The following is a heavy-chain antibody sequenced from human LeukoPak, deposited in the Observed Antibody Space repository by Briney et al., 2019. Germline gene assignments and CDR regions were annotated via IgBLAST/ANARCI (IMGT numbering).Heavy chain of an antibody. CDR2: ISYDGSNK. V-gene: IGHV3-30-3*01. J-gene: IGHJ4*02. CDR3: VRAWRQAIALIGTPFDY. CDR1: GFTFSSYA. D-gene: IGHD5-18*01. Sequence: GGSLRLSCAASGFTFSSYAMHWVRQAPGKGLEGGAVISYDGSNKYYADSVKGRFTISRDNSKNTLYLQMNSLRAEDTAVYYCVRAWRQAIALIGTPFDYWGQGTQITVSS.